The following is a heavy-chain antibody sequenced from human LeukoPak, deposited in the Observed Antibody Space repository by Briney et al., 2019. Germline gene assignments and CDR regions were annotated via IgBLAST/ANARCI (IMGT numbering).Heavy chain of an antibody. Sequence: GGSLRLSCAASGFTFSSYAMTWVRQAPGEGLEWVSRVKADGGFTNYADSVYGRFTISRDNAKNTLYLHMHSLRAEDTAVYYCVRDGDDFNFDYWGQGSLVTVSS. CDR3: VRDGDDFNFDY. V-gene: IGHV3-74*01. D-gene: IGHD5-24*01. CDR2: VKADGGFT. CDR1: GFTFSSYA. J-gene: IGHJ4*02.